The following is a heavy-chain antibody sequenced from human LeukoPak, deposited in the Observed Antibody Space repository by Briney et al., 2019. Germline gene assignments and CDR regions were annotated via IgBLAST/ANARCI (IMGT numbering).Heavy chain of an antibody. Sequence: GGSLRLSCAASGFTLSSYLMSWVRQAPGKGLEWVANIKQEGSEKYYVDSVKGRFTISRDNAKNSLYLQMNNLRAEDTAVYYCARGSGDSSSPIGYYYYYYMDVWGKGTTVTVSS. J-gene: IGHJ6*03. CDR2: IKQEGSEK. CDR1: GFTLSSYL. CDR3: ARGSGDSSSPIGYYYYYYMDV. V-gene: IGHV3-7*01. D-gene: IGHD6-6*01.